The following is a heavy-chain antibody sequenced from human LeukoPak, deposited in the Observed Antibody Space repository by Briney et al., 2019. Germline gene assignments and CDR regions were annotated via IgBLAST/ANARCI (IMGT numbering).Heavy chain of an antibody. V-gene: IGHV4-30-2*01. CDR2: IYHSGST. J-gene: IGHJ5*02. D-gene: IGHD5-12*01. Sequence: SQTLSLTCAVSGGSISSGGYSWSWIRQPPGKGLEWIGYIYHSGSTYYNPSLKSRVTISVDRSKNQFSLKLSSVTAADTAVYYCARTNSGYDKYNWFDPWGQGTLVTVPS. CDR3: ARTNSGYDKYNWFDP. CDR1: GGSISSGGYS.